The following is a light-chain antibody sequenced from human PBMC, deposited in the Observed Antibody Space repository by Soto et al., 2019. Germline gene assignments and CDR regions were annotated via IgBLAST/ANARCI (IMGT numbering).Light chain of an antibody. CDR1: QSISSY. J-gene: IGKJ3*01. CDR3: QRSDSTPNA. V-gene: IGKV1-39*01. CDR2: AAS. Sequence: DIQMTQSPSSLSASVGDRVTITCRASQSISSYLNWYQQKPVKAPKLLIYAASSLQSGVPSRFSGSGSGTDFTRTISSLQPEDFATYYCQRSDSTPNAFGHGTKVDIK.